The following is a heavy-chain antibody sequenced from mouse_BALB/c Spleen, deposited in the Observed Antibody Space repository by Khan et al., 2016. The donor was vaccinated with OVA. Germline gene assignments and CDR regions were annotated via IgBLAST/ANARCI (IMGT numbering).Heavy chain of an antibody. CDR2: ILPGSGNT. D-gene: IGHD1-1*01. Sequence: QVQLQQSGAELMKPGASVKISCKATGYTFSTYWIEWVKQRPGHGLEWIGEILPGSGNTKYNEKFKGKATFSADTSSNTAYMQLSSLTSEDSAVYYCARWDFGSSPWFAYWGQGTRVTVSA. J-gene: IGHJ3*01. V-gene: IGHV1-9*01. CDR3: ARWDFGSSPWFAY. CDR1: GYTFSTYW.